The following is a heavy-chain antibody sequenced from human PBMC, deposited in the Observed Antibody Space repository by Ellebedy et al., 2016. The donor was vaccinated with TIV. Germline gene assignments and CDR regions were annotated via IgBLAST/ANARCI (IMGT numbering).Heavy chain of an antibody. D-gene: IGHD2-15*01. CDR2: IIPIFGTA. V-gene: IGHV1-69*13. CDR1: GGTFSSYA. J-gene: IGHJ3*02. CDR3: ARATYCSGGSCYSGFAFDI. Sequence: SVKVSXXASGGTFSSYAISWVRQAPGQGLEWMGGIIPIFGTANYAQKFQGRVTITADESTSTAYMELSSLRSEDTAVYYCARATYCSGGSCYSGFAFDIWGQGTMVTVSS.